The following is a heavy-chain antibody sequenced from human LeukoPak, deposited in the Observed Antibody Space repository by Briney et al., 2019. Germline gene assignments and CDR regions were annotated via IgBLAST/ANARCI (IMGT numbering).Heavy chain of an antibody. V-gene: IGHV3-15*01. J-gene: IGHJ4*02. CDR3: STTHYNFGDLDH. Sequence: GGSLRLSCAASGFIFSSAWMSWVRQAPGKGLEWVGHIKTKTDGWTTNYAAPVKGRFTISRDDSKNMVYLQMNSLKTEDTAVYYCSTTHYNFGDLDHWGQGALVTVSS. CDR1: GFIFSSAW. CDR2: IKTKTDGWTT. D-gene: IGHD3-3*01.